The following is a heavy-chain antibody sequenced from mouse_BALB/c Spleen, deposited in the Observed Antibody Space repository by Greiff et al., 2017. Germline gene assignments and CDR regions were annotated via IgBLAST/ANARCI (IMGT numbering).Heavy chain of an antibody. Sequence: DVHLVESGGGLVQPKGSLKLSCAASGFTFNTYAMNWVRQAPGKGLEWVARIRSKSNNYATYYADSVKDRFTISRDDSQSMLYLQMNNLKTEDTAMYYCVKGHGKGAMDYWGQGTSVTVSS. V-gene: IGHV10-1*02. J-gene: IGHJ4*01. CDR3: VKGHGKGAMDY. CDR1: GFTFNTYA. D-gene: IGHD1-1*01. CDR2: IRSKSNNYAT.